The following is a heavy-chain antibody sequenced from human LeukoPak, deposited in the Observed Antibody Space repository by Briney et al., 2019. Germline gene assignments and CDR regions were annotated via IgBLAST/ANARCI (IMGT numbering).Heavy chain of an antibody. Sequence: GGSLRLSCAASGFTFSSYSMNWVRQAPGKGLEWVSSISSSSSYIYYADSVKGRFTISRDNAKNSLYLQMNSLRAEDTAVYYCARIPNRGNDFWSGYLVNYYMDVWGKGTTVTVSS. CDR3: ARIPNRGNDFWSGYLVNYYMDV. J-gene: IGHJ6*03. CDR1: GFTFSSYS. V-gene: IGHV3-21*01. CDR2: ISSSSSYI. D-gene: IGHD3-3*01.